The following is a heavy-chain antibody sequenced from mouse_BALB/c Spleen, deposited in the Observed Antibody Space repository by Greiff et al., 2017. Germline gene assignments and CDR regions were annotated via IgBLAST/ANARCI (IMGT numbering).Heavy chain of an antibody. V-gene: IGHV1-54*01. CDR3: ARHDYDEGYAMDY. J-gene: IGHJ4*01. CDR2: INPGSGGT. Sequence: QVQLQQSGAELVRPGTSVKVSCKASGYAFTNYLIEWVKQRPGQGLEWIGVINPGSGGTNYNEKFKGKATLTADKSSSTAYMQLSSLTSDDSAVYFWARHDYDEGYAMDYWGQGTSVTVSS. D-gene: IGHD2-4*01. CDR1: GYAFTNYL.